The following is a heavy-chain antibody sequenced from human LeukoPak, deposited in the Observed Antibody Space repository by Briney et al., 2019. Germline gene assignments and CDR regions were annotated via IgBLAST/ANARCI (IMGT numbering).Heavy chain of an antibody. V-gene: IGHV3-15*01. CDR2: IKTETDGGTV. Sequence: GGSLRLSCVGSGFIFSNAWMSWVRQAPGKGLEWVGRIKTETDGGTVDYAAPVKGRFTISRDDSKDTLYLEMNSLKTEDTAVYYCTTPQLWLRGALGHWGQGILVTVTS. CDR3: TTPQLWLRGALGH. CDR1: GFIFSNAW. D-gene: IGHD5-18*01. J-gene: IGHJ4*02.